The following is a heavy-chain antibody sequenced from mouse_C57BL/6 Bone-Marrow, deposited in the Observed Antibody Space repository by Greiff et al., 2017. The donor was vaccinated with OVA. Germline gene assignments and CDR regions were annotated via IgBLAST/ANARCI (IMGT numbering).Heavy chain of an antibody. V-gene: IGHV5-15*01. J-gene: IGHJ4*01. CDR2: TSNLAYSI. Sequence: EVQRVESGGGLVQPGGSLKLSCAASGFTFSDYGMAWVRQAPRKGPEWVAFTSNLAYSIYYADTVTGRFTISRENAKNTLYLEMSSLRSEDTAMYYCARHDWFYAMDYWGQGTSVTVSS. CDR1: GFTFSDYG. D-gene: IGHD2-13*01. CDR3: ARHDWFYAMDY.